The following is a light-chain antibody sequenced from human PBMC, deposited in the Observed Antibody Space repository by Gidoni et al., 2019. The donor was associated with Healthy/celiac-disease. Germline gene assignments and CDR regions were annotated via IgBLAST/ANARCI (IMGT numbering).Light chain of an antibody. CDR3: QQSYSTPYT. CDR2: ASS. Sequence: DIQMTQSPSSLSASVGDRVTITCRASQSISSYLNWYQQKPGKAPKLLIYASSSLQSGVPSRFSGSGSGTDFPLTISRLPPDNFATYYCQQSYSTPYTFGQGTKLEIK. J-gene: IGKJ2*01. V-gene: IGKV1-39*01. CDR1: QSISSY.